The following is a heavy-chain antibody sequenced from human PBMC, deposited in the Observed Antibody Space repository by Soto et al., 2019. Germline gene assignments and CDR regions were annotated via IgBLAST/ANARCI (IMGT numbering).Heavy chain of an antibody. V-gene: IGHV3-7*04. CDR3: TRDLNHDTGP. D-gene: IGHD2-8*02. CDR2: ISPDGSEE. J-gene: IGHJ5*02. CDR1: GFTFSGYW. Sequence: EVQLVDSGGGLVQPGGSLRLSCAASGFTFSGYWMTWVRQAPGKGLEGVANISPDGSEEYYVDSVKGRFTISRDNAKNSVYLQMNSLRGEDTALYYCTRDLNHDTGPWGQGTQVTVSS.